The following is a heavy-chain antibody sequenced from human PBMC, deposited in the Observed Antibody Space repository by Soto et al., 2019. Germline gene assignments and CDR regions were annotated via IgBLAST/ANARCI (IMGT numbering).Heavy chain of an antibody. V-gene: IGHV1-58*01. CDR1: GFTFTSSA. CDR2: IVVGSGNT. CDR3: AADGSYYYYGMDV. Sequence: SVKVSCKASGFTFTSSAVQWVRQARGQRLEWIGWIVVGSGNTNYAQKFQERVTITRDMSTSTAYMELSSLRSEDTAVYYCAADGSYYYYGMDVWGQGTTVTVSS. J-gene: IGHJ6*02.